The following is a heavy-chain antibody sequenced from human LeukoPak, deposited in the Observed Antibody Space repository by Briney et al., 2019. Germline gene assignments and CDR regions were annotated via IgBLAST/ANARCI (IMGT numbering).Heavy chain of an antibody. D-gene: IGHD3-10*01. Sequence: TGGSLRLSCAASGFIVSSNYMSWVRQAPGKGLEWVSIIYSGGSTYYADSVKGRFTISRDNSKNTLYLQMNSLRAEDTAVYYCARERITMVRGVIIHYYGMDVWGQGTTVTVSS. CDR2: IYSGGST. J-gene: IGHJ6*02. V-gene: IGHV3-53*05. CDR1: GFIVSSNY. CDR3: ARERITMVRGVIIHYYGMDV.